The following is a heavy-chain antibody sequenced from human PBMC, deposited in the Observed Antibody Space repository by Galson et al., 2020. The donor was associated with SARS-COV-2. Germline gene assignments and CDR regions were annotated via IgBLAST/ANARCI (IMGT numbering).Heavy chain of an antibody. Sequence: KLSGPTLVQPTETLTLTCTVSRFSLSNARMGVSWIRQPPGKALEWHAHIFSHDEKSYSTTLKSRLTIPKDTPKSQVVLTMTNMDPVDPATYYCARIRVVAVAGTSSCSGMDVWGQGTTVTVSS. CDR2: IFSHDEK. D-gene: IGHD6-19*01. CDR1: RFSLSNARMG. J-gene: IGHJ6*02. V-gene: IGHV2-26*01. CDR3: ARIRVVAVAGTSSCSGMDV.